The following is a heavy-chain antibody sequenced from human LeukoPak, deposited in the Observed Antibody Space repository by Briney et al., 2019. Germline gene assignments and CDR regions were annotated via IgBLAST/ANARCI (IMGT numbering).Heavy chain of an antibody. CDR2: MNADGSTT. D-gene: IGHD2-15*01. CDR3: VRALLGIDDY. Sequence: GGSLRLSCAASGFTFSRSWVHWVRQAPGEGLVWVSRMNADGSTTNYADSVKGRFTISRDNTKNTLYLQMNSLRADDTAVYYCVRALLGIDDYWGQGTLVTVAS. J-gene: IGHJ4*02. V-gene: IGHV3-74*01. CDR1: GFTFSRSW.